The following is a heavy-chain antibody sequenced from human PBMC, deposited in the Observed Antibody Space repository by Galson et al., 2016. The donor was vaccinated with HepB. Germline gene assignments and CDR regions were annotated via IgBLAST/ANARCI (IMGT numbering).Heavy chain of an antibody. CDR2: IIPFFGPA. Sequence: SVKVSCKASGGTFSSYAISWVRQAPGQGLEWMGGIIPFFGPANYAQKFQGRVTTTADESTSTVYMELRSLRSEETAVYYCARRGGSYYYFDYWGQGTLVTVSS. D-gene: IGHD1-26*01. CDR3: ARRGGSYYYFDY. J-gene: IGHJ4*02. CDR1: GGTFSSYA. V-gene: IGHV1-69*13.